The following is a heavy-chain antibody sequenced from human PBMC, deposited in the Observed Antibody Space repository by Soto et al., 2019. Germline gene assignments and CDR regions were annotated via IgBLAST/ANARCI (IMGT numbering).Heavy chain of an antibody. J-gene: IGHJ4*02. D-gene: IGHD3-10*01. CDR2: MNPNSGNT. Sequence: GASVKVSCKASGYTFTSYDINWVRQATGQGLEWMGWMNPNSGNTGYAQKFQGRVTMTRNTSISTAYMELSSLRSEDTAVYYCATDYYGSVGYFDYWGQGTLVTVSS. CDR1: GYTFTSYD. CDR3: ATDYYGSVGYFDY. V-gene: IGHV1-8*01.